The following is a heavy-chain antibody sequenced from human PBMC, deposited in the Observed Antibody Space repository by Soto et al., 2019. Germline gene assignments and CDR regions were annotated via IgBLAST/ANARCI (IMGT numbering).Heavy chain of an antibody. Sequence: QVPLVQSGAEVKKPGASVKVSCKASGFTFTNYAFTWVRQAPGQGLEWMGWINPINGHTSYAQNLQGRVTMTTDTSTSTAYIELRSLRSDDTAVYYCARDTKIPANAIHDGRWGQGTLVTVSS. V-gene: IGHV1-18*01. D-gene: IGHD2-2*01. CDR3: ARDTKIPANAIHDGR. CDR1: GFTFTNYA. CDR2: INPINGHT. J-gene: IGHJ4*02.